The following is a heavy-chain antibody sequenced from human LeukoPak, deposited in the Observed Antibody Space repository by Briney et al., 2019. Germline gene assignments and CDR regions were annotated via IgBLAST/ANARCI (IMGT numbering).Heavy chain of an antibody. J-gene: IGHJ4*02. CDR3: AKDNIPDIVVVPAAVLLTD. V-gene: IGHV3-30*18. CDR2: ISYDGSNK. CDR1: GFTFSSYG. D-gene: IGHD2-2*01. Sequence: PGGSLRLSCAASGFTFSSYGMHWVRQAPGKGLEWVAVISYDGSNKYYADSVKGRFTISRDNSKNSLYLQMNSLRAEDTALYYCAKDNIPDIVVVPAAVLLTDWGQGTLVTVSS.